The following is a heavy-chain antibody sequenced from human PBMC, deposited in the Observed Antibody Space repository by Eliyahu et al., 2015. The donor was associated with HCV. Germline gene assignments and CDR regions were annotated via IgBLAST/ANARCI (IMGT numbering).Heavy chain of an antibody. CDR3: ARERRDYGGNSGAFDI. V-gene: IGHV3-13*01. Sequence: AILEGVQCEVSAIGTAXDTYYPGSVKGRFTISRENAKNSLYLQMNSLRAGDTAVYYCARERRDYGGNSGAFDIWGQGTMVTVSS. CDR2: IGTAXDT. J-gene: IGHJ3*02. D-gene: IGHD4-23*01.